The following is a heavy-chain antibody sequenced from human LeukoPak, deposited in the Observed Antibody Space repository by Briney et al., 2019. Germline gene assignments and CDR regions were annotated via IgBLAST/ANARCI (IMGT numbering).Heavy chain of an antibody. D-gene: IGHD6-13*01. V-gene: IGHV3-53*01. CDR1: GFTVSSNY. J-gene: IGHJ4*02. CDR3: ARDLMGIAYRGAFYY. CDR2: IYSGGST. Sequence: GESLRLSCAASGFTVSSNYMSWVRQAPGKGLEWVSVIYSGGSTYYADSVKGRFTISRDNSKNTLYLQMNSLRAEDTAVYYCARDLMGIAYRGAFYYWGQGTLVTVSS.